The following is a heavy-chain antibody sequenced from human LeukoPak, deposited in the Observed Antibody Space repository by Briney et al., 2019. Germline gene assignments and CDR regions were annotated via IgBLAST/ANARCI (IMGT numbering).Heavy chain of an antibody. V-gene: IGHV3-15*01. CDR1: GFTFGDYA. CDR2: IKSKTDGGTT. Sequence: GGSLRLSCTASGFTSGFTFGDYAITWVRQAPGKGLEWVGRIKSKTDGGTTDYAAPVKGRFTISRDDSKNTLYLQMNSLKTEDTAVYSCTSPGGYYNMDVWGQGTTVTVSS. J-gene: IGHJ6*02. CDR3: TSPGGYYNMDV. D-gene: IGHD1-26*01.